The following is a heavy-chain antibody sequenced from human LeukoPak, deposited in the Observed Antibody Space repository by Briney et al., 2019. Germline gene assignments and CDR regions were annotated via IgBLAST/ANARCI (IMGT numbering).Heavy chain of an antibody. CDR2: IYHSGST. D-gene: IGHD3-9*01. CDR3: ARVVSAYYDILTGYYSAPGYYYYYMDV. J-gene: IGHJ6*03. V-gene: IGHV4-30-2*01. Sequence: PSQTLSLTCTVSGGSISSGGYYWSWIRQPPGKGLEWIGYIYHSGSTYYNPSLKSRVTISVDRSKNQFSLKLSSVTAADTAVYYCARVVSAYYDILTGYYSAPGYYYYYMDVWGKGTTVTVSS. CDR1: GGSISSGGYY.